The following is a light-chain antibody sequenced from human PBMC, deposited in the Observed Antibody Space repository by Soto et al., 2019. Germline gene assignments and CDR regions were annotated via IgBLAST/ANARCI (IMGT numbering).Light chain of an antibody. J-gene: IGKJ1*01. CDR1: LTVSTN. Sequence: DIVMTQSPATLSVSPGERVTLSCRASLTVSTNLAWYQQKPGQAPRLLIYYASTRATGTPARFSGSGSVKEFTLTISSLQPEDVATYYCQQYNNWPPTFGQGTKVEIK. CDR3: QQYNNWPPT. V-gene: IGKV3-15*01. CDR2: YAS.